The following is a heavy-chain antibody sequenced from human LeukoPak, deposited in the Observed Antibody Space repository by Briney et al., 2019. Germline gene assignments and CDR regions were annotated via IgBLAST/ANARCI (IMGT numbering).Heavy chain of an antibody. CDR1: GYTFTSYA. Sequence: ASVKVSCKASGYTFTSYAMHWVRQAPGQRLEWMGWINAGNGNTKYSQKFQGRVTITRDTSASTAYMELSSLRFEDTAVYYCAREGDSSSWYVLYYGMDVWGKGTTVTVSS. CDR2: INAGNGNT. J-gene: IGHJ6*04. D-gene: IGHD6-13*01. CDR3: AREGDSSSWYVLYYGMDV. V-gene: IGHV1-3*01.